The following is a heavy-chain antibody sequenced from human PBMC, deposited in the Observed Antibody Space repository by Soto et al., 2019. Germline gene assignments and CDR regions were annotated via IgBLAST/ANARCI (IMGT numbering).Heavy chain of an antibody. D-gene: IGHD1-26*01. V-gene: IGHV3-23*01. CDR2: LSDTT. Sequence: EVQLLDSGGDLVQPGGSLRLSCAASGFTFDDYDMSWVRQAPGKGLEWVSTLSDTTYYADSVRGRVTSSTDTSGSTLYLRMNSLGVDDTAGYYCARSLGPSGHFFDHWGQGTLVTVSS. CDR1: GFTFDDYD. J-gene: IGHJ4*02. CDR3: ARSLGPSGHFFDH.